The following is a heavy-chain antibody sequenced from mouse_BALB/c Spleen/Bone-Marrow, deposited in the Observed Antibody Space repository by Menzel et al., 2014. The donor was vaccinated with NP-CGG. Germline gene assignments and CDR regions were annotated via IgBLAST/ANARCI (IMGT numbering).Heavy chain of an antibody. CDR3: ARAYGSSYFVY. Sequence: QVQLQQSGPELVKPGASVKISCRASGYAFSSSWMNWVKQRPGQGLEWIGRIYPGDGDTNYNGKFKGKATLTADKSSSTAYMQFSSLTSVDSAVYFCARAYGSSYFVYWGQGTLVTVSA. V-gene: IGHV1-82*01. CDR1: GYAFSSSW. J-gene: IGHJ3*01. D-gene: IGHD1-1*01. CDR2: IYPGDGDT.